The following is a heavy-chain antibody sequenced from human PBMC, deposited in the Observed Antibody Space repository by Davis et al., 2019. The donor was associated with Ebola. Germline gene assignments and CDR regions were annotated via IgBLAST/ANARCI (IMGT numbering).Heavy chain of an antibody. CDR1: GYTFTDYN. V-gene: IGHV1-2*06. CDR3: ARGHNYAHEY. J-gene: IGHJ4*02. CDR2: VILKSGAT. Sequence: SVNVSCMASGYTFTDYNIHWMRQAPGQGLEWLGRVILKSGATNYAQKFQGRVTMTRDTSIGTVYMELSSLRYDDTADYYCARGHNYAHEYWGQGTLVTVSS. D-gene: IGHD4-11*01.